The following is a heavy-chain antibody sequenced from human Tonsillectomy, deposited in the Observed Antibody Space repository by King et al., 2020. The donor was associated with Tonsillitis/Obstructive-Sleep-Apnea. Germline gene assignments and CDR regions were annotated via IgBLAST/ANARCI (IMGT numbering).Heavy chain of an antibody. V-gene: IGHV3-33*01. CDR3: ARDTHYYGSGSYYPRHYYGMDV. CDR2: IWHDGINK. D-gene: IGHD3-10*01. CDR1: GFTFSTYG. J-gene: IGHJ6*02. Sequence: VQLVESGGGVVQPGRSLRISCAASGFTFSTYGIHRVRQAPGKGLEWVAIIWHDGINKYYADSVKGRFTISRDNSKNTLYLEMNSLRAEDTAVYYCARDTHYYGSGSYYPRHYYGMDVWGQGTTVTVSS.